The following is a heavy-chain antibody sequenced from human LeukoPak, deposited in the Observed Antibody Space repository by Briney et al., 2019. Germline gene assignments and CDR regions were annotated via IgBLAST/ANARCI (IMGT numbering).Heavy chain of an antibody. V-gene: IGHV3-21*01. CDR1: GFTFSNYA. D-gene: IGHD3-22*01. CDR2: ISSISSYI. Sequence: GGSLRLSCAASGFTFSNYAVSWVRQASGKGLEWVSSISSISSYIYYADSVEGRFTISRDNAKNSLYLQMNSLRTEDTAVYYCARGSSGYYSPIDYWGQGTLVTVSS. J-gene: IGHJ4*02. CDR3: ARGSSGYYSPIDY.